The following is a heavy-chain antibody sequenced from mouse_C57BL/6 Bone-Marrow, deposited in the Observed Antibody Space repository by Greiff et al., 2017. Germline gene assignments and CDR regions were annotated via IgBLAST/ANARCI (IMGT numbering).Heavy chain of an antibody. CDR1: GYTFTEYT. V-gene: IGHV1-62-2*01. D-gene: IGHD2-1*01. J-gene: IGHJ2*01. CDR3: ARHSYGSYYFDY. Sequence: VQLQQSGAELVKPGASVKLSCKASGYTFTEYTMHWVKQRTGQGLEWIGWFYPGSGSIKYNEKFKDKDTLTADKSSSTVYMELSSMTSEDSAFEICARHSYGSYYFDYWGQGTMLTVSS. CDR2: FYPGSGSI.